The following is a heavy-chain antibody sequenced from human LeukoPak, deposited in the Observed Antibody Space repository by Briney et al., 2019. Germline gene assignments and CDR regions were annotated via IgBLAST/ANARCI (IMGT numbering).Heavy chain of an antibody. Sequence: PGGSLRLSCAASGFTFSSYSMNWVRQAPGKGLEWVSYISSSSSTIYYTDSVKGRFTISRDNAKNSMYLQMNSLRDEDTAAYYGARREIVAAGTSTLDYWGQGTLVTVSS. CDR3: ARREIVAAGTSTLDY. J-gene: IGHJ4*02. CDR2: ISSSSSTI. CDR1: GFTFSSYS. V-gene: IGHV3-48*02. D-gene: IGHD6-13*01.